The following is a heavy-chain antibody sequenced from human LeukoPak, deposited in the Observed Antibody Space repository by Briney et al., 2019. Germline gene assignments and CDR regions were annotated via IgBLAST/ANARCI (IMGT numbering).Heavy chain of an antibody. D-gene: IGHD3-22*01. V-gene: IGHV3-15*01. CDR3: NPKYSSHSSAYYHVWFFDL. Sequence: GGSLRLSGAASGFTFSNAWMSWVRQAPGKGLEWVGHIKSKVDGGTTDYAAPVKRRFTISRDASKHTLYLQMNTLQTEDTAVYSCNPKYSSHSSAYYHVWFFDLWGRGTLVTVSS. CDR2: IKSKVDGGTT. CDR1: GFTFSNAW. J-gene: IGHJ2*01.